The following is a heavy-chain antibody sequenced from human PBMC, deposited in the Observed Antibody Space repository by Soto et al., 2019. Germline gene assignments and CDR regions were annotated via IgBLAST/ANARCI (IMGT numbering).Heavy chain of an antibody. CDR1: GYSFTSYW. J-gene: IGHJ6*02. V-gene: IGHV5-51*01. CDR3: ARLPAGTNYYYYYGMDV. Sequence: GESVKISCKGSGYSFTSYWIGWVRQMTGKGLEWMGIIYPGDSDTRYSPSFQGLVTISADKSISTAYLQWSSLKASDTAMYYCARLPAGTNYYYYYGMDVWGQGTTVTVSS. D-gene: IGHD2-2*01. CDR2: IYPGDSDT.